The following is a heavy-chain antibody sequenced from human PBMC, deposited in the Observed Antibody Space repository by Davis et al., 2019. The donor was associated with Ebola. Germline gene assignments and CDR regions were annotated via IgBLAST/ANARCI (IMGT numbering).Heavy chain of an antibody. J-gene: IGHJ4*02. D-gene: IGHD4-17*01. CDR1: GFTFSGSA. Sequence: GESLKISCRASGFTFSGSAMHWVRQASGKGLEWVGRIRSKANSYATAYAASVKGRFTISRDDSKNTAYLQMNSLKTEDTAVYYCTCTYGETDYWGQGTLVTVSS. CDR3: TCTYGETDY. CDR2: IRSKANSYAT. V-gene: IGHV3-73*01.